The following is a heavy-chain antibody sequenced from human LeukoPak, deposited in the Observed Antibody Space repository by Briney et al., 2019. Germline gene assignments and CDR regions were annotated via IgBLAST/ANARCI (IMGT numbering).Heavy chain of an antibody. V-gene: IGHV3-48*01. Sequence: PGGSLRLSCAASGFTLSSYSMNWVRQAPGKGLEWVSHVTGSSSTISYADSVKGRFTISRDNARNSLYLQMNSLRAEDTAVYYCATDRNWAFDYWGQGTLVTVSS. J-gene: IGHJ4*02. CDR2: VTGSSSTI. D-gene: IGHD3-16*01. CDR1: GFTLSSYS. CDR3: ATDRNWAFDY.